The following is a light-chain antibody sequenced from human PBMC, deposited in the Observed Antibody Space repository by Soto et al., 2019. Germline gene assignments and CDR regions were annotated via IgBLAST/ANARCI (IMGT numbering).Light chain of an antibody. CDR3: QQYNSYPLT. CDR2: DAS. J-gene: IGKJ4*01. CDR1: QSISSW. Sequence: DIQMTQSPSTLPASVGDRVTITCRASQSISSWLAWYQQKPGRAPNLLIYDASSLESGVPSRFSGSGSGTEFTLTISSLQPDDFATYYCQQYNSYPLTFGGGTKVDIK. V-gene: IGKV1-5*01.